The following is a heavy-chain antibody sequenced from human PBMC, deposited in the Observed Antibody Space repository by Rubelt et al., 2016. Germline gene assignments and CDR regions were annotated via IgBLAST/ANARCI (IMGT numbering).Heavy chain of an antibody. Sequence: QLQLQESGPGLVKPSETLSLTCTVSGGSINSSSYYWGWIRQPPGKGLEWIGSIYYSGSTFSNPALKSRVTISVDTSKNQCSLKLSSVTAADTAVYYCARQGRDGYNQGWFDPWGQGTLVTVSS. D-gene: IGHD5-24*01. CDR2: IYYSGST. CDR1: GGSINSSSYY. CDR3: ARQGRDGYNQGWFDP. V-gene: IGHV4-39*01. J-gene: IGHJ5*02.